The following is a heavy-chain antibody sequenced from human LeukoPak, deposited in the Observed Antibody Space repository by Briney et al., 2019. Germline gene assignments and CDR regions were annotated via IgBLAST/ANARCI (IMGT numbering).Heavy chain of an antibody. V-gene: IGHV3-21*01. CDR1: GFTFSSYS. CDR2: ISSSSSYI. Sequence: PGGSLRLSCAASGFTFSSYSMNWVRQAPGKGLEWVSSISSSSSYIYYADSVKGRFTISRDNAKNSLHLQMNSPRAEDTAVYYCARRGETNSRYDTLTGYYRYYFDYWGQGTLVTVSS. J-gene: IGHJ4*02. D-gene: IGHD3-9*01. CDR3: ARRGETNSRYDTLTGYYRYYFDY.